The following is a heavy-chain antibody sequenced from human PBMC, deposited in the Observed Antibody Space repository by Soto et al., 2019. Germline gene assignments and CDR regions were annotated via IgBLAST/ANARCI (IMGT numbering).Heavy chain of an antibody. CDR3: ARDLPGYSSKFNWFDP. CDR1: GGTFSSYA. D-gene: IGHD6-13*01. J-gene: IGHJ5*02. V-gene: IGHV1-69*01. CDR2: IIPIFGTA. Sequence: QVQLVQSGAEVKKPGSSVKVSCKASGGTFSSYAISWVRQAPGQGLEWMGGIIPIFGTANYAQKFQGRVTITADESTSTAYMELCSLRSEDTAVYYCARDLPGYSSKFNWFDPWGQGTLVTVSS.